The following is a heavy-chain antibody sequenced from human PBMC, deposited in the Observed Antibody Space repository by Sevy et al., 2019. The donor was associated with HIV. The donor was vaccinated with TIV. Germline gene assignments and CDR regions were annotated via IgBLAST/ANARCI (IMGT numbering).Heavy chain of an antibody. D-gene: IGHD3-9*01. CDR3: AKEGRELRYFDWSTDY. Sequence: GGSLGLSCAASGFTFSSYGMHWVRQAPGKGLEWVAFIRYDGSNKYYADSVKGRFTISRDNSKNTLYLQMNSLRAEDTAVYYCAKEGRELRYFDWSTDYWGQGTLVTVSS. J-gene: IGHJ4*02. V-gene: IGHV3-30*02. CDR1: GFTFSSYG. CDR2: IRYDGSNK.